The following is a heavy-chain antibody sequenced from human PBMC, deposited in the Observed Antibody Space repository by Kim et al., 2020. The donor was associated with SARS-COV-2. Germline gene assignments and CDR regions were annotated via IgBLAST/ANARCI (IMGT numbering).Heavy chain of an antibody. J-gene: IGHJ5*02. V-gene: IGHV4-31*03. CDR3: ARSGRQWFGELGS. CDR2: IYYSGST. Sequence: SETLSLTCTVSGGSISSGGYYWSWIRQHPGKGLEWIGYIYYSGSTYYNPSLKSRVTISVDTSKNQFSLKLSSVTAADTAVYYCARSGRQWFGELGSWGQGTLVTVSS. CDR1: GGSISSGGYY. D-gene: IGHD3-10*01.